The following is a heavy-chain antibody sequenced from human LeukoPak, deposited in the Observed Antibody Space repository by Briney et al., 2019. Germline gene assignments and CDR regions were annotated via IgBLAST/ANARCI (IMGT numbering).Heavy chain of an antibody. J-gene: IGHJ3*02. CDR2: IRSKANSYAT. CDR1: GFTFSGSA. V-gene: IGHV3-73*01. CDR3: TRHAERTTVTTNAFDI. D-gene: IGHD4-17*01. Sequence: GESLRLSCAASGFTFSGSAMHWVRQASGKGLEWVGRIRSKANSYATAYAASVKGRFTISRDDSKNTAYLQMNSLKTEDTAVYYCTRHAERTTVTTNAFDIWGQGAMVTVSS.